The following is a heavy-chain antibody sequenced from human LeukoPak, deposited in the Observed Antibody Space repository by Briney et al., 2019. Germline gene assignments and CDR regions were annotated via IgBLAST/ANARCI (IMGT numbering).Heavy chain of an antibody. CDR2: IYYSGST. Sequence: SETLSLTCTVSGGSISSYYWSWIRQPPGKGLEWIGYIYYSGSTNYNPSLKSRVTISVDTSKNQFSLKLSSVTAAHTAVYYCARRITMVRGATGGFDPWGQGTLVTVSS. V-gene: IGHV4-59*01. D-gene: IGHD3-10*01. CDR1: GGSISSYY. J-gene: IGHJ5*02. CDR3: ARRITMVRGATGGFDP.